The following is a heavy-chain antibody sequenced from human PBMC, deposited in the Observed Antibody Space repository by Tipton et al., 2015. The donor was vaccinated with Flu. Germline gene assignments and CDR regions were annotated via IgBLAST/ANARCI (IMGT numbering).Heavy chain of an antibody. V-gene: IGHV4-61*02. CDR3: AREGFDSSGYRAGDAFDI. CDR2: IYTSGST. J-gene: IGHJ3*02. D-gene: IGHD3-22*01. CDR1: GGPISSGSYY. Sequence: TLSLTCTVSGGPISSGSYYWSWIRQPAGKGLERIGRIYTSGSTNYNPSLKSRVTITVDTSKNQFSLKLSSVTAADTAVYYCAREGFDSSGYRAGDAFDIWGQRTMVTVSS.